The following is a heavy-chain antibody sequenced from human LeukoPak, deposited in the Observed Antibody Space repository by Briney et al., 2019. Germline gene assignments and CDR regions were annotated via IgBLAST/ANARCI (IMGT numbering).Heavy chain of an antibody. D-gene: IGHD3-10*01. J-gene: IGHJ6*02. CDR2: IKQDGSEE. Sequence: PGGSLRLSCAASGFTFSSYWMSWVRQAPGKGLEWVANIKQDGSEEYYVDSVKGRFTISRDNAKNSLYLQMNSLRAEDTAVYYCARVGPSGSYYNVYYYYYYGMDVWGQGTTVTVSS. CDR3: ARVGPSGSYYNVYYYYYYGMDV. CDR1: GFTFSSYW. V-gene: IGHV3-7*01.